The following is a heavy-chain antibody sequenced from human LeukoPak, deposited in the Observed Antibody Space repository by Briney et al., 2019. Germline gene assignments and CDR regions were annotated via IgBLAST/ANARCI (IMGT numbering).Heavy chain of an antibody. CDR2: IYYSGST. D-gene: IGHD4-17*01. J-gene: IGHJ3*02. CDR1: GGSISSSSYY. Sequence: SETLSLTCTVSGGSISSSSYYWSWIRQPPGKGLEWIGYIYYSGSTNYNPSLKSRVTISVDTSKNQFSLKLSSVTAADTAVYYCARLNYGDYSGAFDIWGQGTIITVSS. V-gene: IGHV4-61*01. CDR3: ARLNYGDYSGAFDI.